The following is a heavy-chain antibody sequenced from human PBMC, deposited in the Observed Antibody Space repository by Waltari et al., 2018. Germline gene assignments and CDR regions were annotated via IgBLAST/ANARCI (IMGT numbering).Heavy chain of an antibody. CDR1: GGSISSHY. V-gene: IGHV4-59*11. Sequence: QVQLQESGPGLVKPSETLSLTCTVSGGSISSHYWSWIRQPPGKGLEWIGYIYYSGSTNYNPSLKRRVTISVDTSKNQFSLKLSSVTAADTAVYYCARGSDLTNYRSYYYYYMDVWGKGTTVTVSS. J-gene: IGHJ6*03. D-gene: IGHD3-10*01. CDR3: ARGSDLTNYRSYYYYYMDV. CDR2: IYYSGST.